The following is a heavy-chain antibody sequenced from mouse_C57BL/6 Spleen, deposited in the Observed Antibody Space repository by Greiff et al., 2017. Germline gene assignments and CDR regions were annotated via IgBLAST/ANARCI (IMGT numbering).Heavy chain of an antibody. CDR3: ASYSNYDFDY. Sequence: LKQSGASVKISCKASGYAFSSYWMNWVKQRPGKGLEWIGQIYPGDGDTNYNGKFKGKATLTADKSSSTAYMQLSSLTSEDSAVYFCASYSNYDFDYWGQGTTLTVSS. V-gene: IGHV1-80*01. J-gene: IGHJ2*01. CDR1: GYAFSSYW. D-gene: IGHD2-5*01. CDR2: IYPGDGDT.